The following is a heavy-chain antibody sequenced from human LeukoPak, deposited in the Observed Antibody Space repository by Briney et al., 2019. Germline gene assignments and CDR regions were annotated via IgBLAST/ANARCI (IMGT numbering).Heavy chain of an antibody. J-gene: IGHJ4*02. V-gene: IGHV3-53*04. Sequence: GGSLRLSCAASGFTVSSNYMSWVRQAPGKGLEWVSVIYSGGSTYYADSVKGRFTISGHNSKNTLYLQMNSLRAEDTAVYYCAREPGARAPAFDYWGQGTLVTVSS. CDR2: IYSGGST. CDR1: GFTVSSNY. CDR3: AREPGARAPAFDY. D-gene: IGHD1-14*01.